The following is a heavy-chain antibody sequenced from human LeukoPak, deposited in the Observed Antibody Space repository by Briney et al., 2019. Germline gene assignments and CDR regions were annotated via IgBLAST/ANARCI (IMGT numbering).Heavy chain of an antibody. V-gene: IGHV3-7*01. D-gene: IGHD2-2*02. CDR2: IKQDGSEK. J-gene: IGHJ4*02. CDR1: GFTFSTYW. Sequence: GGSLRLSCAASGFTFSTYWMSWVRQAPGKGLEWVANIKQDGSEKYYVDSVKGRFTISRDNAKNLLYLQMNSLRAEDTAVYYCARDQGHCSSTSCYRGSDYWGQGTLVTVSS. CDR3: ARDQGHCSSTSCYRGSDY.